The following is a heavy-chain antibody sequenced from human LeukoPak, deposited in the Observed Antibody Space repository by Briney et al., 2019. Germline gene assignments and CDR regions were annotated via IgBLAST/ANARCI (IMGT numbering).Heavy chain of an antibody. V-gene: IGHV3-21*01. D-gene: IGHD3-3*01. CDR2: ISSSSSYI. J-gene: IGHJ4*02. CDR3: AGNYDFWSGYSY. Sequence: GGSLRLSCAASGFTFSSYAMSWVRQAPGKVLEWVSSISSSSSYIYYADSVKGRFTISRDNAKKSLYLQMNSLRAEDTAVYYCAGNYDFWSGYSYWGQGTLVTVSS. CDR1: GFTFSSYA.